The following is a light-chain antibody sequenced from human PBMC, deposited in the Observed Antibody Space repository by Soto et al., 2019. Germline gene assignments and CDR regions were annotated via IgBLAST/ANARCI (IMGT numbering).Light chain of an antibody. J-gene: IGKJ1*01. CDR3: QQYNSYSWT. CDR2: KAS. CDR1: QSISSW. Sequence: DIQITQSPSTLSASVGDRVTIICRASQSISSWLAWYQQKPGKAPKLLIYKASSLESGVPSRFSGSGSGTEFTLTISSLQPDDFATYYCQQYNSYSWTFGQGTKVELK. V-gene: IGKV1-5*03.